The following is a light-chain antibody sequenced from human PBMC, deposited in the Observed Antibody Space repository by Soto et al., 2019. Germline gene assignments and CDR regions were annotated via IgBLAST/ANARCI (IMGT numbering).Light chain of an antibody. Sequence: QSALTQPASVSGSPGQSITISCTGTSSDVGGYNYVSWYQQHPGKAPKLMIYEVSNRPSGVSNRFSGSKSGNTASLTISGRHAEDEADYYCSSYTSSSTLEVFGTGTKLTVL. J-gene: IGLJ1*01. CDR3: SSYTSSSTLEV. V-gene: IGLV2-14*01. CDR2: EVS. CDR1: SSDVGGYNY.